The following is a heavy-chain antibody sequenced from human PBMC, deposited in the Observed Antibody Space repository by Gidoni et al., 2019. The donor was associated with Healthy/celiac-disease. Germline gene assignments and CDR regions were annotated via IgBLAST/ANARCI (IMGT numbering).Heavy chain of an antibody. CDR3: ARGNPLYYYGSGSPRGDYYGMDV. V-gene: IGHV4-34*01. J-gene: IGHJ6*02. Sequence: QVQLQQWGAGLLKPSETLSLTCAVYGGSFSGYYWSWIRQPPGKGLEWIGEINHSGSTNYNPSLKSRVTISVDTSKNQFSLKLSSVTAADTAVYYCARGNPLYYYGSGSPRGDYYGMDVWGQGTTVTVSS. CDR1: GGSFSGYY. D-gene: IGHD3-10*01. CDR2: INHSGST.